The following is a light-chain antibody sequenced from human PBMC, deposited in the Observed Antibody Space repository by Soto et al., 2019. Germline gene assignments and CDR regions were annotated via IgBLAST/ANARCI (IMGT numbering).Light chain of an antibody. V-gene: IGKV2-30*01. CDR1: QSLVYSDGYAY. J-gene: IGKJ1*01. CDR3: MQGTRWPPT. Sequence: DVVMTQSPLSLHVTLGQPASISCRSSQSLVYSDGYAYLNWFRQRPGQSPRRLIYKASNRDSGVPERFSGSGSGSDFTLHIDRVEAEDVGIYYCMQGTRWPPTFGRGARVEIK. CDR2: KAS.